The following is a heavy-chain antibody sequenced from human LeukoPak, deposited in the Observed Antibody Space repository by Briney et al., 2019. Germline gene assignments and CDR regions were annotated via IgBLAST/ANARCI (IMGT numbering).Heavy chain of an antibody. CDR1: GGSISSYY. CDR3: ARGPYSSSWLYFDY. Sequence: SETLSLTCTVSGGSISSYYWSWIRQPPGKGLEWIGYIYYSGSTNYNPSLKSRVTISVDTSKNQFSLKLSSVTAADAAVYYCARGPYSSSWLYFDYWGQGSLVTVSS. J-gene: IGHJ4*02. V-gene: IGHV4-59*08. CDR2: IYYSGST. D-gene: IGHD6-13*01.